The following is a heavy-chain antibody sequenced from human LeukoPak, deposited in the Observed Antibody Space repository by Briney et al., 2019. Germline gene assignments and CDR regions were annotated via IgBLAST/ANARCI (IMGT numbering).Heavy chain of an antibody. J-gene: IGHJ3*02. D-gene: IGHD2/OR15-2a*01. CDR3: ARSSNILNAFDI. CDR1: GFTVSSNY. CDR2: IYSGRST. V-gene: IGHV3-66*01. Sequence: GGSLRLSCAASGFTVSSNYMSWVRQAPGKGLEWVSVIYSGRSTYYADSVKGRFTISRDNSTNTLYLQMNSLRAEDTAVYYCARSSNILNAFDIWGQGTMVTVSS.